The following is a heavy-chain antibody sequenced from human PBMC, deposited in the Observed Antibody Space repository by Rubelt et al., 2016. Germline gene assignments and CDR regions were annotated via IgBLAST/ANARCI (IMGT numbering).Heavy chain of an antibody. CDR3: ARGNSAAY. D-gene: IGHD3-10*01. CDR1: RFTFSTYA. Sequence: EVQLLGSGGDLVQPGGSLRLSCAASRFTFSTYAMGWVRQAPGKGLEWVSSISSTTSYINYVYSLKGRFTISRDNAKNSRYLQMDSLRAEDTAVYYCARGNSAAYWGQGTLVTVSS. CDR2: ISSTTSYI. J-gene: IGHJ4*02. V-gene: IGHV3-21*01.